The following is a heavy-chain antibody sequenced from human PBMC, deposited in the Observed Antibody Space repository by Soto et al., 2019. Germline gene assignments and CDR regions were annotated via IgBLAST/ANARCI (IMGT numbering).Heavy chain of an antibody. J-gene: IGHJ6*02. D-gene: IGHD3-16*01. V-gene: IGHV6-1*01. CDR2: TYYRSKWYN. CDR3: ARDQASGGDVRYYYYYGMDV. Sequence: LTCAISGDSVSSNSAAWNWIMQSPSRGLEWLGRTYYRSKWYNDYAVSVKSRITINPDTSKNQFSLQLNSVTPEDTAVYYCARDQASGGDVRYYYYYGMDVWGQGTTVTVSS. CDR1: GDSVSSNSAA.